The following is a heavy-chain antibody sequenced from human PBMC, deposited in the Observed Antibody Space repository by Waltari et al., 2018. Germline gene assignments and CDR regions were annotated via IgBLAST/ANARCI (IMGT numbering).Heavy chain of an antibody. V-gene: IGHV3-7*03. J-gene: IGHJ4*02. D-gene: IGHD3-16*01. Sequence: EVQLVESGGTLVQPGGSLRLSCAASGFHFRGSGMTWVRQAPGKGLEWVSNIKADGSEQYYVDSVRGRFTISRDNAENSLYLQMNSLIADDTAVYYCARGSAYYVRVWDYWGQGTLVTVSS. CDR2: IKADGSEQ. CDR3: ARGSAYYVRVWDY. CDR1: GFHFRGSG.